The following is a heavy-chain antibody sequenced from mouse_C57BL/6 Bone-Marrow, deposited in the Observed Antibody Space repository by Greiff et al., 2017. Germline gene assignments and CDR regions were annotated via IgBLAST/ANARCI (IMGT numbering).Heavy chain of an antibody. V-gene: IGHV6-3*01. CDR2: IRLKSDNYAT. J-gene: IGHJ2*01. D-gene: IGHD2-1*01. CDR1: GFTFSNYW. CDR3: TRYLLHDY. Sequence: EVKLQESGGGLVQPGGSMKLSCVASGFTFSNYWMNWVRQSPEKGLEWVAQIRLKSDNYATHYAESVKGRFTISRDDSKSSVYLQMNNLRAEDTGIYYCTRYLLHDYWGQGTTLTVSS.